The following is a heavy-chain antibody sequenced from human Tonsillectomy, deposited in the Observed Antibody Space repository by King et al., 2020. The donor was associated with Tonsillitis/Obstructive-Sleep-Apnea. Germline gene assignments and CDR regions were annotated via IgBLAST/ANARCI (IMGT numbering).Heavy chain of an antibody. Sequence: QLQESGPGLVKPSETLSLTCTVSGGSISSSSYYWGWIRQPPGKGLEWIGSIYYSGSTYYNPSLKSRFTISVDTSKNQFSLKLSSVTAADTAVYYCARSYRGQYSGYDAGLFDYWGQGTLVTVSS. J-gene: IGHJ4*02. CDR1: GGSISSSSYY. V-gene: IGHV4-39*01. CDR3: ARSYRGQYSGYDAGLFDY. CDR2: IYYSGST. D-gene: IGHD5-12*01.